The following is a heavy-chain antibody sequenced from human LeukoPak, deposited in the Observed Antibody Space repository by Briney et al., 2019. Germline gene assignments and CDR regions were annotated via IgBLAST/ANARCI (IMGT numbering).Heavy chain of an antibody. CDR3: ARGYSSSWPFDH. CDR1: GFTVSSNP. J-gene: IGHJ4*02. D-gene: IGHD6-13*01. Sequence: GGSLRLSCAASGFTVSSNPMTWVRQAPGKGLEWVSVIYSGGSRYHADSVKGRFTISRDNSKNTLYLQMNSLRAEDTAVYYCARGYSSSWPFDHWGQGTLVTVSS. CDR2: IYSGGSR. V-gene: IGHV3-53*01.